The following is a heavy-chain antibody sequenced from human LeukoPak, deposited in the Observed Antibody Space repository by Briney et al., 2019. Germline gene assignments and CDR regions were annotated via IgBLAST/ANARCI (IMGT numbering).Heavy chain of an antibody. CDR2: IYSGGST. D-gene: IGHD6-19*01. J-gene: IGHJ4*02. CDR3: ATDGRSSGWYGFDY. V-gene: IGHV3-53*01. CDR1: GFIVSSNY. Sequence: QSGGSLRLSCAASGFIVSSNYMSWVRQAPGKGLEWVSLIYSGGSTHYADSLKGRITISRDNARSSLYLQMNSLRAEDTAVYYCATDGRSSGWYGFDYWGLGTLVTVSS.